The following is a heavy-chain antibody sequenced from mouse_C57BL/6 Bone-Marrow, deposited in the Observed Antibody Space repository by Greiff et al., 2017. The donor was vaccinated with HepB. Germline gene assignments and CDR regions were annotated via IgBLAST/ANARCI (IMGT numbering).Heavy chain of an antibody. Sequence: QVQLQQPGAELVKPGASVKLSCKASGYTFTSYWMQWVKQRPGQGLEWIGEIDPSDSYTNYNQKFKGKATLTVDTSTSTAYMQLSRLTSEDSAVYYCASYRGAYWGQGTLVTVSA. CDR2: IDPSDSYT. CDR1: GYTFTSYW. D-gene: IGHD2-12*01. CDR3: ASYRGAY. J-gene: IGHJ3*01. V-gene: IGHV1-50*01.